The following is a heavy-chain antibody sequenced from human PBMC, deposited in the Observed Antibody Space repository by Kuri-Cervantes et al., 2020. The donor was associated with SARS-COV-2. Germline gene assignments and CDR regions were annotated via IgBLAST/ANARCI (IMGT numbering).Heavy chain of an antibody. CDR1: GFTVTNNY. J-gene: IGHJ3*02. D-gene: IGHD2-2*01. V-gene: IGHV3-7*01. CDR3: ARWRDIVVVPAARKADAFDI. CDR2: IKQDGSEK. Sequence: GESLKISCPASGFTVTNNYMSWVRQAPGKGLEWVANIKQDGSEKYYVDSVKGRFTISRDNAKNSLYLQMNSLRAEDTAVYYCARWRDIVVVPAARKADAFDIWGQGTMVTVSS.